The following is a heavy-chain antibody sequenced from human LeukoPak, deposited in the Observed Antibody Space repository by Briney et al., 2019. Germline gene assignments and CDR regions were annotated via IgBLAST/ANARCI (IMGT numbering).Heavy chain of an antibody. J-gene: IGHJ3*02. V-gene: IGHV3-48*04. CDR1: GFAFTNAW. CDR3: AREDGDYVWNAFDI. D-gene: IGHD4-17*01. Sequence: PGGSLRLSCAASGFAFTNAWLNWVRQAPGKGLEWVSYISSSGSTIYYADSVKGRFTISRDNAKNSLYLQMNSLRAEDTAVYYCAREDGDYVWNAFDIWGQGTMVTVSS. CDR2: ISSSGSTI.